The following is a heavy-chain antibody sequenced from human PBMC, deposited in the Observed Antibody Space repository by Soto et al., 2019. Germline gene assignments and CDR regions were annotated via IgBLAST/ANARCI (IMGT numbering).Heavy chain of an antibody. D-gene: IGHD6-13*01. J-gene: IGHJ6*02. V-gene: IGHV2-5*02. Sequence: QITLKESGPTRGKPTQTLTLTCTFSGVSLSTCGVGVGGIRQPRVKALGWVALMYWDDDERYSTPLKSRLTITKDTSKNQVVLTMTNMDPVDTTTYYCAHRPISSWYDEPHGEYYYYGMDVWGQGTTVTVSS. CDR2: MYWDDDE. CDR1: GVSLSTCGVG. CDR3: AHRPISSWYDEPHGEYYYYGMDV.